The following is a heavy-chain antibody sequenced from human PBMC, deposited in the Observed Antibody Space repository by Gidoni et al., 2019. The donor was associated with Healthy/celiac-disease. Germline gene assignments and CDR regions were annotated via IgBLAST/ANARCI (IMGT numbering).Heavy chain of an antibody. Sequence: QVHLQQWGAGLLKPSETLSLTCAVYGGSFSGYYWSWIRQPPGKGLEWIGEINHSGSTNYNPSLKSRGTISVDTSKNQFSLKLSSVTAADTAVYYCARMVRGVIIPENDYWGQGTLVTVSS. D-gene: IGHD3-10*01. J-gene: IGHJ4*02. CDR1: GGSFSGYY. CDR2: INHSGST. V-gene: IGHV4-34*01. CDR3: ARMVRGVIIPENDY.